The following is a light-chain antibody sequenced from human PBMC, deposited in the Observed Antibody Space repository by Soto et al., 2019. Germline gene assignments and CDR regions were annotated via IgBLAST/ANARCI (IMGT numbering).Light chain of an antibody. V-gene: IGLV2-23*01. CDR3: CSYAGSPYVV. CDR1: TSDFGSHHL. CDR2: EGS. Sequence: QSALTQPASVSGTPGQSITISCTGTTSDFGSHHLVSWYQQHPGRAPKLMVYEGSERPSGVSKRFSGSKSGNTASLTISGLQAEDEAEYYCCSYAGSPYVVFGGGTTLTVL. J-gene: IGLJ2*01.